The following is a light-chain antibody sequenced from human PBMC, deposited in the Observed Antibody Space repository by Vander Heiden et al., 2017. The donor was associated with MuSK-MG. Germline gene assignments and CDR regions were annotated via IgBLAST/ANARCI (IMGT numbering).Light chain of an antibody. Sequence: DIVMNPSTNSLAVSLGEGATINCKSSQSILYSSNNKNYLARYQQKPGQPPKLLISWASTLESGVPDRFSGSGSATDFTLTISSLQAEDVAVYYCHQYDSDPFTFGHGTTVDI. V-gene: IGKV4-1*01. CDR3: HQYDSDPFT. J-gene: IGKJ3*01. CDR2: WAS. CDR1: QSILYSSNNKNY.